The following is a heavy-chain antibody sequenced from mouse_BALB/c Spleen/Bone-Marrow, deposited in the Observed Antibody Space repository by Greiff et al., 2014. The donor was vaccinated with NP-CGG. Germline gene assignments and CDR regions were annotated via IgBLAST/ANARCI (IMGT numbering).Heavy chain of an antibody. V-gene: IGHV14-3*02. Sequence: VQLQQSGAELVKPGASVKLSCTASGFNIKDTYMHWVKQRPEQGLEWIGRIDPANGNTKYDPKFQGKATITTDTSSNTAYLQLRCLTSEDAAFYYCARYDYRYSWFAYWGQGTLVTVSA. CDR3: ARYDYRYSWFAY. J-gene: IGHJ3*01. D-gene: IGHD2-14*01. CDR1: GFNIKDTY. CDR2: IDPANGNT.